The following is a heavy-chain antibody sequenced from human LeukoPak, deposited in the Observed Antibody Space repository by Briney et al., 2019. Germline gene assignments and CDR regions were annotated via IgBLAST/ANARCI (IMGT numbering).Heavy chain of an antibody. Sequence: PGGSLRLSCAASGFTFTNSAMTWVRQAPGKGLEWVSSISDSADNTFYADSVKGRFTISRDNSRNTLYLQMNSLRADNTAVYYCAKARAFDIWGQGTMVTVSS. CDR1: GFTFTNSA. J-gene: IGHJ3*02. V-gene: IGHV3-23*01. CDR3: AKARAFDI. CDR2: ISDSADNT.